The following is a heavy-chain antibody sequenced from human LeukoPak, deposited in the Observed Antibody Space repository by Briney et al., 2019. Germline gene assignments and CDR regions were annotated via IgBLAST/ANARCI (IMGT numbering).Heavy chain of an antibody. CDR2: MSPDSDGT. CDR3: ANQEGIGAPGAWFDN. Sequence: ASVKVSCKASGYSFTGYYVHWVRQAPGQGLEWMGWMSPDSDGTNFAQNFQGRVSTTRDTSIRTVYLELRSLRADDTAMYYCANQEGIGAPGAWFDNWGQGTLVTVSS. D-gene: IGHD1-26*01. CDR1: GYSFTGYY. V-gene: IGHV1-2*02. J-gene: IGHJ4*02.